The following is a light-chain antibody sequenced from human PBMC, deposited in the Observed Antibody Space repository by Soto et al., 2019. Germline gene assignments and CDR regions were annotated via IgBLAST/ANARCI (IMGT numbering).Light chain of an antibody. CDR3: SSYAGSNNVV. Sequence: QSALTQPPSASGSPGQSVTISCTGTSSDVGGYNFVSWYQQHPGKAPNLMIYEVNNRPSGVPDRFSGSKSGNTASLTVSGLQAEDESDYYCSSYAGSNNVVFGGGTKLTVL. J-gene: IGLJ2*01. V-gene: IGLV2-8*01. CDR2: EVN. CDR1: SSDVGGYNF.